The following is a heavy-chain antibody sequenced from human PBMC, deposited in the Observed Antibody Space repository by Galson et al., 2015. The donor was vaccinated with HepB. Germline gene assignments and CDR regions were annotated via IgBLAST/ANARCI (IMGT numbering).Heavy chain of an antibody. J-gene: IGHJ4*02. V-gene: IGHV3-49*04. CDR2: IRSKAYGGTT. Sequence: SLRLSCAASGFTFGDYAMSWVRQAPGKGLEWVGFIRSKAYGGTTEYAASMKGRFTVSRDDSKSIAYLQMNSLKTEDTAVYYCTRDSYVQQQGPFDYWGQGTLVTVSS. D-gene: IGHD6-13*01. CDR1: GFTFGDYA. CDR3: TRDSYVQQQGPFDY.